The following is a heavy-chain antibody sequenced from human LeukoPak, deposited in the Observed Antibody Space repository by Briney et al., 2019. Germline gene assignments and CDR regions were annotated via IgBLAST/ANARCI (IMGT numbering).Heavy chain of an antibody. J-gene: IGHJ3*02. CDR2: IIPIFGTA. CDR1: GGTFSSYA. CDR3: ARDGWELLRDAFDI. Sequence: ASVKVSCKASGGTFSSYAINWVRQAPGQGLEWMGGIIPIFGTANYAQKFQGRVTITADESTSTAYMELSSLRSEDTAVYYCARDGWELLRDAFDIWGQGTMVTVSS. D-gene: IGHD1-26*01. V-gene: IGHV1-69*13.